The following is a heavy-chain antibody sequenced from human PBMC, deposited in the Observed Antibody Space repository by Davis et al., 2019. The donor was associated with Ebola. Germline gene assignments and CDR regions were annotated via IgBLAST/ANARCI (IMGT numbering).Heavy chain of an antibody. CDR3: AKSTMIVGDWDFDY. CDR2: ISGSGGST. J-gene: IGHJ4*02. Sequence: GESLKISCAASGFIVSAAYMTWVRQAPGKGLEWVSTISGSGGSTYYADSVKGRFTISRDNSKNTLDLQMNSLRADDTAVYYCAKSTMIVGDWDFDYWGQGTLVTVSS. D-gene: IGHD3-22*01. CDR1: GFIVSAAY. V-gene: IGHV3-23*01.